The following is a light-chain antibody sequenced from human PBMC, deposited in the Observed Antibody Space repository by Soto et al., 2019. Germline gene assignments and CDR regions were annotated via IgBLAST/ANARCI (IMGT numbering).Light chain of an antibody. CDR2: GDS. CDR3: QSYDSSLSGWL. J-gene: IGLJ3*02. CDR1: SSNIGAGYN. V-gene: IGLV1-40*01. Sequence: QSALTQPPSVSGAPGQRVTISCTGSSSNIGAGYNVHWYQQVPGTAPKLLIYGDSNRPSGVPDRFSGSKSGTSASLAITGLQAEDEADYYGQSYDSSLSGWLFGGGTKLTVL.